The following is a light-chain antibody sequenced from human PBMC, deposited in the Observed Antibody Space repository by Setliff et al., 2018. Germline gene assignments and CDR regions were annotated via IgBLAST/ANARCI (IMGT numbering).Light chain of an antibody. CDR3: QSYGGGLSLDV. CDR1: SNIGAGFG. V-gene: IGLV1-40*01. Sequence: QSVLTQPPSVSGAPGQTVTISCSNIGAGFGVHWYQHLPGTAPKLLIYTNNNRPSGVPDRFSGSRSGTSASLAIIGLQAEDEADYYCQSYGGGLSLDVFGTGTKVTVL. J-gene: IGLJ1*01. CDR2: TNN.